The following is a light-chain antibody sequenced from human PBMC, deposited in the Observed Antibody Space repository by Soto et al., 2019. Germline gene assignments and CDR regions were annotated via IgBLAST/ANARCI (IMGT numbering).Light chain of an antibody. CDR2: GAS. V-gene: IGKV3-20*01. CDR3: QQYGSSPPIT. Sequence: EIGLTQSPGTLSLSPGERATLSCRASQSVSSSYLAWYQQKPAQAPRLLIYGASSRATGIPDRFSGSGSGTDFTLTISRLEPEDFAVYYCQQYGSSPPITFGQGTRLEIK. J-gene: IGKJ5*01. CDR1: QSVSSSY.